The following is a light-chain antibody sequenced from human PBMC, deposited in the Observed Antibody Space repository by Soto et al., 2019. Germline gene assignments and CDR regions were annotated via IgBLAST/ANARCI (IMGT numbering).Light chain of an antibody. CDR3: QQYASSPPLT. CDR2: DAS. V-gene: IGKV3-20*01. J-gene: IGKJ4*01. Sequence: EIVLTQSPGALSLSPGDRATLSCRASQSVSSSYLAWYQQKPGQAPRLLIYDASSRATGIPDRFSGSGSGTDFTLTISRLEPEDFAVYYCQQYASSPPLTFGGGTKVDI. CDR1: QSVSSSY.